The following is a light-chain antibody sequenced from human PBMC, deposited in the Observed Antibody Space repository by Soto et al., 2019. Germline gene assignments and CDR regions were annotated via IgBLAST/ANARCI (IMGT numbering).Light chain of an antibody. CDR1: SSNIGAGYD. V-gene: IGLV1-40*01. J-gene: IGLJ1*01. CDR2: GNS. CDR3: QSYDSSLSGFYV. Sequence: QSVLTQPPPVSGAPGERRPISCAGSSSNIGAGYDVHWYQQLPGTAPKLLIYGNSNRPSGVPDRFSGSKSGTSASLAITGLQAEDEADYYCQSYDSSLSGFYVFGTGTKVTVL.